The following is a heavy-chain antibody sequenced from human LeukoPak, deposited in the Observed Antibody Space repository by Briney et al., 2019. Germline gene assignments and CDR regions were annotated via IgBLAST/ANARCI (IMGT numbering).Heavy chain of an antibody. J-gene: IGHJ4*02. CDR1: GFAFSSYW. CDR3: TRGGFYYDSSGYFPHFFDS. D-gene: IGHD3-22*01. Sequence: GGSLRLSCEASGFAFSSYWMHWVRHGPGKGLVWVSRINDDGSMTRYADFAEGRFTISRDNAKNRLYLQISSLRAEDTALYYCTRGGFYYDSSGYFPHFFDSWGQGTLVTVSS. V-gene: IGHV3-74*01. CDR2: INDDGSMT.